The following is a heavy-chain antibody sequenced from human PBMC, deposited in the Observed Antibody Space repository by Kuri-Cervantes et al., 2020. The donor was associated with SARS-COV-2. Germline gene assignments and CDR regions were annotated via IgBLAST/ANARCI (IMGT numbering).Heavy chain of an antibody. J-gene: IGHJ3*02. CDR2: INGSGVGT. Sequence: ESLKISCAASRSTFNDYVMSWVRQSPGKGLEWVSVINGSGVGTYYVASVQGRFTISRDNSKNTLYLQIHSLRVEDTAVYYCAKLGYYYDNNGYRDIVGFDICGQGTMVTVSS. V-gene: IGHV3-23*01. D-gene: IGHD3-22*01. CDR3: AKLGYYYDNNGYRDIVGFDI. CDR1: RSTFNDYV.